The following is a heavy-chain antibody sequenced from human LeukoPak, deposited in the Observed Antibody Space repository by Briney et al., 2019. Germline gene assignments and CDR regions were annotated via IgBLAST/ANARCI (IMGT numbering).Heavy chain of an antibody. CDR3: ARDEKGAFDI. CDR1: GYSISSGYY. Sequence: SETLSLTCTVSGYSISSGYYWGWIRQPPGKGLEWIGSIYHSGSTFDNPSLKSRVTMSVDTSKNQFSLKLSSVTAADTAVYDCARDEKGAFDIWGQGTMVTVSS. V-gene: IGHV4-38-2*02. CDR2: IYHSGST. J-gene: IGHJ3*02.